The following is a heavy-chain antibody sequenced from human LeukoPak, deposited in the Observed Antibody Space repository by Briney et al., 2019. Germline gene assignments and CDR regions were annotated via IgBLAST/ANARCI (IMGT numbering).Heavy chain of an antibody. J-gene: IGHJ4*02. CDR2: IYYSGST. CDR3: ARDDYGDWRFDY. D-gene: IGHD4-17*01. V-gene: IGHV4-39*07. Sequence: PSETLSLTCTVSGGSISSSSYYWGWIRQPPGKGLEWIGSIYYSGSTYYNPSLKSRVTISVDTSKDQFSLKLSSVTAADTAVYYCARDDYGDWRFDYWGQGTLVIVSS. CDR1: GGSISSSSYY.